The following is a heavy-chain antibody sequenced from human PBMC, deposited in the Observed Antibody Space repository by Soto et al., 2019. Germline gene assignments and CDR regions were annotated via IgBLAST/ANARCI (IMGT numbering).Heavy chain of an antibody. V-gene: IGHV4-61*01. CDR2: IYYSGST. J-gene: IGHJ6*02. CDR3: ARGGIVVVPAAMTGQNYYYYYGMDV. Sequence: SETLSLTCTVSGGSVSSGSYYWSWIRQPPGKGLEWIGYIYYSGSTNYNPSLKSRVTISVDTSKNQFSLKLSSVTAADTAVYYCARGGIVVVPAAMTGQNYYYYYGMDVWGQGTTVTVSS. D-gene: IGHD2-2*01. CDR1: GGSVSSGSYY.